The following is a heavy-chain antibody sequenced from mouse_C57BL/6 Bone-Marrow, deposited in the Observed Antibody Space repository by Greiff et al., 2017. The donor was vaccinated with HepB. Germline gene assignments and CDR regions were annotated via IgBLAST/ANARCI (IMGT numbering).Heavy chain of an antibody. CDR1: GYTFTSYG. V-gene: IGHV1-81*01. CDR3: ARSPYDYDVDWFAY. CDR2: IYPRSGNT. J-gene: IGHJ3*01. Sequence: VQRVESGAELARPGASVKLSCKASGYTFTSYGISWVKQRTGQGLEWIGEIYPRSGNTYYNEKFKGKATLTADKSSSTAYMELRSLTSEDSAVYFCARSPYDYDVDWFAYWGQGTLVTVSA. D-gene: IGHD2-4*01.